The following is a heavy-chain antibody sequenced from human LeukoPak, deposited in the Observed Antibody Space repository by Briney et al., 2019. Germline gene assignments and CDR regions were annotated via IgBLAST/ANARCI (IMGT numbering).Heavy chain of an antibody. J-gene: IGHJ4*02. CDR3: ARDSSSYYFDY. D-gene: IGHD6-6*01. V-gene: IGHV3-66*01. Sequence: PGGSLTLSCAASGFTVTSNHMNWVRHAPGKGLEWVSIIYTGGTTHYADSLKDRFTISRDDSKNTPYLQMNSLRAEDTAVYYCARDSSSYYFDYWGQGTLVTVSS. CDR1: GFTVTSNH. CDR2: IYTGGTT.